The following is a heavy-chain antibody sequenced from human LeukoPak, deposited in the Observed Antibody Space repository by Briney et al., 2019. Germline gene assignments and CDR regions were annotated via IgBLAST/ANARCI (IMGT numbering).Heavy chain of an antibody. Sequence: PGGSLRLSCAASGFTFSIYGMSWVRQAPGKGPEWVSTISDSGGSTYYADSVKGRFTISRDNSKNTLYLQMNSLRAEDTAVYYCASYSSLDYWGQGTLVTVSS. CDR3: ASYSSLDY. V-gene: IGHV3-23*01. CDR2: ISDSGGST. J-gene: IGHJ4*02. D-gene: IGHD6-19*01. CDR1: GFTFSIYG.